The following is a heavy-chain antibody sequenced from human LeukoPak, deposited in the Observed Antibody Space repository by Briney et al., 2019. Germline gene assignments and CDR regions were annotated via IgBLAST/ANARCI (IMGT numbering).Heavy chain of an antibody. Sequence: GGSLRLSCAASGFTFSSYSMNWLRQAPGKGLEWVSSISSSSSYIYYADSVKGRFTISRDNAKNSLYLQMNSLRAEDTAVYYCARDLSYYGSGNWFDPWGQGTLVTVSS. CDR1: GFTFSSYS. J-gene: IGHJ5*02. V-gene: IGHV3-21*01. D-gene: IGHD3-10*01. CDR3: ARDLSYYGSGNWFDP. CDR2: ISSSSSYI.